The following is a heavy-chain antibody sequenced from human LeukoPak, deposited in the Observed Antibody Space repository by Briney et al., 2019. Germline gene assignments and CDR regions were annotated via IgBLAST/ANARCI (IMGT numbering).Heavy chain of an antibody. CDR2: IKEDGSEK. Sequence: GSLRLSCAASGFFFSSYWMSWVRQAPGKGLEWVAYIKEDGSEKYYVGSVKGRFPISRDNAKNSLFLQMNSLRADDTAVYYCARGPPRSGSYYRGLFDPWGQGTLVTVSS. CDR3: ARGPPRSGSYYRGLFDP. D-gene: IGHD3-10*01. J-gene: IGHJ5*02. V-gene: IGHV3-7*01. CDR1: GFFFSSYW.